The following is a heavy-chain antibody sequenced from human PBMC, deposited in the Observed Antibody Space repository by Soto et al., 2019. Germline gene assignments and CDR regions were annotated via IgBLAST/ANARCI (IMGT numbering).Heavy chain of an antibody. CDR2: LSGNGDYE. CDR3: ARVSDTAMVTSEIDY. D-gene: IGHD5-18*01. J-gene: IGHJ4*02. Sequence: GSLRLSCAASGFTFSTYAMTWVRQAPGEGLEWVSSLSGNGDYEYYADSVEGRFTISRDNSKNTLYLQMNSLRAEDTAVYYCARVSDTAMVTSEIDYWGQGTLVTVSS. V-gene: IGHV3-23*01. CDR1: GFTFSTYA.